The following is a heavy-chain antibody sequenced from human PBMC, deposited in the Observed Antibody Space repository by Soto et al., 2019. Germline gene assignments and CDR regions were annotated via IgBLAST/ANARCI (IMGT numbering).Heavy chain of an antibody. D-gene: IGHD3-10*01. Sequence: SETLSLTCTVSGGSISSGGYYWSWIRQHPGKGLEWIGYIYYSGSTYYNPSLKSRVTISVDTSKNQFSLKLSSVTAADTAVYYCALSYGSGSSPLDYWGQGTLVTVSS. CDR2: IYYSGST. V-gene: IGHV4-30-4*08. CDR3: ALSYGSGSSPLDY. CDR1: GGSISSGGYY. J-gene: IGHJ4*02.